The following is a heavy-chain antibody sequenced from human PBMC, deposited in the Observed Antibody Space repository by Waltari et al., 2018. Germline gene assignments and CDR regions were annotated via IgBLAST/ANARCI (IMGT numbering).Heavy chain of an antibody. CDR1: GGSISNYY. CDR3: ARATYYDFSSGYSFDN. J-gene: IGHJ4*02. D-gene: IGHD3-3*01. V-gene: IGHV4-59*01. Sequence: QVQLQESGPGLVKPSETLSLTCSVSGGSISNYYWNWIRQTPGKGLAWIGYISSSGQPNYNPSLKSRVSVSLDTSKTRFSLRLSSVTAADTAVYYCARATYYDFSSGYSFDNWGQGTLVTVSS. CDR2: ISSSGQP.